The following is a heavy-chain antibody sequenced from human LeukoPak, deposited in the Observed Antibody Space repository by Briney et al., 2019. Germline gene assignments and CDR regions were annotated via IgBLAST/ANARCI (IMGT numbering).Heavy chain of an antibody. D-gene: IGHD3-10*01. Sequence: PSKTLSLTCTLSGDSISSGGYCWNWFRQHPGKGLEWIGHIYSSGNTFYNPSLKSRVIISVDTSKNQFSLKLSSVTAADTALYYCAGSEAPITPPPYGMGVWGQGTKVTVSS. CDR1: GDSISSGGYC. V-gene: IGHV4-31*03. CDR3: AGSEAPITPPPYGMGV. J-gene: IGHJ6*02. CDR2: IYSSGNT.